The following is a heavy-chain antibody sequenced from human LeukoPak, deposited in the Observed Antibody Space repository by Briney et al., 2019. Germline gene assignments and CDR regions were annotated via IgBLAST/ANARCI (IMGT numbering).Heavy chain of an antibody. J-gene: IGHJ4*02. V-gene: IGHV3-30-3*01. CDR1: GFTFSRYA. CDR2: ISYDGSNK. Sequence: PGRSPRLSCVASGFTFSRYAIHWVRLAPGKGLEWVAVISYDGSNKYYADSVKGRFTISRDNSKNTLYPQMNSLRAEDTALYYCARDGNFYYGPGSYCDYWGQGTLVTVSS. CDR3: ARDGNFYYGPGSYCDY. D-gene: IGHD3-10*01.